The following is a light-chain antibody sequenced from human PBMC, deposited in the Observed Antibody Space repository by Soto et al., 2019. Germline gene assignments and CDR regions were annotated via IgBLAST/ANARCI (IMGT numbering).Light chain of an antibody. J-gene: IGKJ1*01. Sequence: DIQMTQSPSTLSASVGDRVTITCRASQTVNNWVAWYQQKPGMAPRLLIFDASHLHSGVPSRFSGSGSGTEFPFPLRGLEPDDFATYFCQEYKLLFPWTFGQGTKVDLK. CDR2: DAS. CDR3: QEYKLLFPWT. V-gene: IGKV1-5*01. CDR1: QTVNNW.